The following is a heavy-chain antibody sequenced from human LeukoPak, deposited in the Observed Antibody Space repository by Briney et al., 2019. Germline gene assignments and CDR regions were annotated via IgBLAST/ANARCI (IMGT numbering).Heavy chain of an antibody. D-gene: IGHD6-19*01. Sequence: PGDSLTLSCCASGFIFSNQLMHWLRQAPGKGLEWVGVISYDGSNKYYTDSVKGRFTISRDNSKNTLYLQMNSLRAEDTAVYYCARDRPGISVAGALDYWGQGTLVTVSS. J-gene: IGHJ4*02. CDR1: GFIFSNQL. CDR3: ARDRPGISVAGALDY. V-gene: IGHV3-30*03. CDR2: ISYDGSNK.